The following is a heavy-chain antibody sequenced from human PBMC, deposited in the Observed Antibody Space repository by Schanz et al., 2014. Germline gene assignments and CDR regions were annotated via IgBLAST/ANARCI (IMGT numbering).Heavy chain of an antibody. Sequence: VQLLESGGGLVQPGGSLRLSCAASGFTFSSYAMSWVRQAPGKGLEWIGYIPYSGSTSFNPSLKSRLTMSVDTSKSQCSLRLSSVTAADTAVYYCARHGGIPYYPMDVWGQGTTVTVSS. J-gene: IGHJ6*02. CDR3: ARHGGIPYYPMDV. D-gene: IGHD3-16*01. CDR2: IPYSGST. V-gene: IGHV4-59*06. CDR1: GFTFSSYA.